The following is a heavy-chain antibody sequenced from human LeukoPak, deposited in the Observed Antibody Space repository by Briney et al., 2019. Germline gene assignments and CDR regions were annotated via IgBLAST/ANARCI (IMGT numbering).Heavy chain of an antibody. D-gene: IGHD3-16*01. CDR2: TNLHGTAV. CDR1: GLTFSNYW. J-gene: IGHJ4*02. Sequence: PGGSLRLSCAVSGLTFSNYWMHSVRHAPGKGLVWVARTNLHGTAVDYADSVKGRFIISRDNAKNTLFLQMNSLRVEDTAVYYCASAYTYVRLGDHWGQGTLVTVSS. CDR3: ASAYTYVRLGDH. V-gene: IGHV3-74*01.